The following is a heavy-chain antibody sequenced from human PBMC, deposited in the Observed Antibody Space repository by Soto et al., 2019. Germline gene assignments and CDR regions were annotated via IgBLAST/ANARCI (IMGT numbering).Heavy chain of an antibody. J-gene: IGHJ6*02. CDR3: AKEGRIAAGYYYYGMDV. Sequence: GGSLRLSCAASGFTFSSYAMGWVRQAPGKGLEWVSAISGSGGSTYYADSVKGRFTISRDNSKNTLYLQMNSLRAEDTAVYYCAKEGRIAAGYYYYGMDVWGQGTTVTVSS. CDR2: ISGSGGST. CDR1: GFTFSSYA. D-gene: IGHD6-13*01. V-gene: IGHV3-23*01.